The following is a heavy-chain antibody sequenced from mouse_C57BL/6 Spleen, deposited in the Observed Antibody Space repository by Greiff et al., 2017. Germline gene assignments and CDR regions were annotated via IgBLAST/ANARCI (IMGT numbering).Heavy chain of an antibody. J-gene: IGHJ3*01. V-gene: IGHV1-69*01. Sequence: QVQLQQPGAELVMPGASVKLSCKASGYTFTSYWMHWVQQRPGQGLEWIGEIDPSDSYTNYNQKFKGKSTLTVDKSSSTAYMQLSSLTSEDSAVYYCARSGSNYSAWFAYWGQGTLVTVSA. CDR3: ARSGSNYSAWFAY. CDR2: IDPSDSYT. D-gene: IGHD2-5*01. CDR1: GYTFTSYW.